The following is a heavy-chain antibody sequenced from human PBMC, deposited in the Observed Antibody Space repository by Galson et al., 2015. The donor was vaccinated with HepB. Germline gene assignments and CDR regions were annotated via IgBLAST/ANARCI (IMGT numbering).Heavy chain of an antibody. CDR1: GFTFTSSA. CDR3: AAPSDYGEDYYYGRDV. J-gene: IGHJ6*02. Sequence: SVKVSCKASGFTFTSSAVQWVRQARGQRLEWIGWIVVGSGNTNYAQKFQERVTITRDMSTSTAYMELSSLRSEDTAVYYCAAPSDYGEDYYYGRDVWGQGTTVTVSS. CDR2: IVVGSGNT. D-gene: IGHD4-17*01. V-gene: IGHV1-58*01.